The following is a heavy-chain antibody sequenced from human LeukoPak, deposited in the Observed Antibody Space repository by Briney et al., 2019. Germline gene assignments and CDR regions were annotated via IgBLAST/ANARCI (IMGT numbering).Heavy chain of an antibody. CDR2: ISWNSGSI. J-gene: IGHJ4*02. Sequence: PGGSLRLSCAASGFTFDDHAMHWVRQAPGKGLEWVSGISWNSGSIVYADSVKGRFTMSRDSAKNSVYLQMNSLRPEDTALYYCARGIDSSGTYSGWGFHLRYWGQGTQVTVSS. CDR1: GFTFDDHA. CDR3: ARGIDSSGTYSGWGFHLRY. V-gene: IGHV3-9*01. D-gene: IGHD2-15*01.